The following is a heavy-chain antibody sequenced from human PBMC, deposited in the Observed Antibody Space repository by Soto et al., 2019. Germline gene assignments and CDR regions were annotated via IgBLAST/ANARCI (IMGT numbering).Heavy chain of an antibody. CDR3: ATVGHYYLLFDP. CDR1: GFTFSSAW. D-gene: IGHD3-22*01. V-gene: IGHV3-15*07. Sequence: PGGSLRLSCAASGFTFSSAWMNWVRQAPGKGLEWVGRIKSEINGGTTDYAAPVKGRFTISRDDSKNTLYLQMNSLKTEDTAVYYCATVGHYYLLFDPWGQGTLVTVSS. J-gene: IGHJ5*02. CDR2: IKSEINGGTT.